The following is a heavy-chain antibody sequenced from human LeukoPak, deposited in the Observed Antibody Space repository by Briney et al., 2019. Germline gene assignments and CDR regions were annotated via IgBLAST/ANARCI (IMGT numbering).Heavy chain of an antibody. J-gene: IGHJ4*02. CDR3: ARVPRRGKFEDRKKYFDY. D-gene: IGHD3-10*01. V-gene: IGHV1-2*02. CDR1: GYTFTGYY. CDR2: INPNSGCT. Sequence: ASVKVSCKASGYTFTGYYMHWVRQAPGQGLEWMGWINPNSGCTSYAQKFQGRVTMTRDTSISTADMELRRLRSHDKAVYFCARVPRRGKFEDRKKYFDYWGQGTLVTVSS.